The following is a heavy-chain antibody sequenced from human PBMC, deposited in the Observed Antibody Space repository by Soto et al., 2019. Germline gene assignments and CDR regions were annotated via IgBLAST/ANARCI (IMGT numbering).Heavy chain of an antibody. CDR2: IIPIFGTE. CDR3: ARGVGSGSYYNQYNWFDP. CDR1: GDTFSNYA. J-gene: IGHJ5*02. Sequence: GASVKVSCKASGDTFSNYAFSWVRQAPGQGLEWMGGIIPIFGTENYAQKFQGRVTITADESTSTAYMELSSLRSEDTAVYYCARGVGSGSYYNQYNWFDPWGRGTLVTVSS. V-gene: IGHV1-69*13. D-gene: IGHD3-10*01.